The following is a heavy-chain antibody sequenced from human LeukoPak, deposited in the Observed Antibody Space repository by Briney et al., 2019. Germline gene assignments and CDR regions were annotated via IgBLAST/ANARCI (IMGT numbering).Heavy chain of an antibody. V-gene: IGHV4-30-4*01. CDR2: IYYSRST. CDR3: ARGYGDYGFDY. CDR1: GGSISSGDYY. J-gene: IGHJ4*02. Sequence: SETLSLTCTVSGGSISSGDYYWSWIRQPPGKGLEWIGYIYYSRSTYYNPSLRSRVAISVDTSKNQFSLKLSSVTAADTAVYYCARGYGDYGFDYWGQGTLVTVSS. D-gene: IGHD4-17*01.